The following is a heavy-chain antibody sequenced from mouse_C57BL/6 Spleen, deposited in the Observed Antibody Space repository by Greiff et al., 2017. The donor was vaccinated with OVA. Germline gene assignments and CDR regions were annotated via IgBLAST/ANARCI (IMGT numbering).Heavy chain of an antibody. CDR1: GFNIKDDY. CDR3: TTGSSGYFPYYFDY. D-gene: IGHD3-2*02. V-gene: IGHV14-4*01. Sequence: VQLQQSGAELVRPGASVKLSCTASGFNIKDDYMHWVKQRPEQGLEWIGWIDPENGDTEYASKFQGKATITADTSSNTAYLQLSSLTSEDTAVYYCTTGSSGYFPYYFDYWGQGTTLTVSS. CDR2: IDPENGDT. J-gene: IGHJ2*01.